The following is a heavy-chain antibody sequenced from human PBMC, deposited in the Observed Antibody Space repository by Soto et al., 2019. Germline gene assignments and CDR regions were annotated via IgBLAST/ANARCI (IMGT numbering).Heavy chain of an antibody. J-gene: IGHJ6*02. CDR3: AKGRSYYYYYGVDV. Sequence: PGGSLRLSCAASGFRFSIYSMNWVRQAPGKGLEWSAYITSDTNTIKYADSVKGRFTISRDNSKSTLYLQMNSLRAEDTALYYCAKGRSYYYYYGVDVWGQGTTVTVSS. V-gene: IGHV3-48*01. CDR2: ITSDTNTI. CDR1: GFRFSIYS.